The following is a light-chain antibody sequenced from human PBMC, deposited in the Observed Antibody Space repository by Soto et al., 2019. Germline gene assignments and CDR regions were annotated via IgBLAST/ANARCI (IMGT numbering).Light chain of an antibody. CDR2: EVS. CDR1: SSDVGGYNY. V-gene: IGLV2-14*01. Sequence: QSVLTQPGSVSGSPGQSITISCTGTSSDVGGYNYVSWYQQHPGKAPKLMIYEVSNRPSGVSNRFSGSKSGNTASLTISGLQAEDEADYYCSSYTSIITLYVFGSGTKV. J-gene: IGLJ1*01. CDR3: SSYTSIITLYV.